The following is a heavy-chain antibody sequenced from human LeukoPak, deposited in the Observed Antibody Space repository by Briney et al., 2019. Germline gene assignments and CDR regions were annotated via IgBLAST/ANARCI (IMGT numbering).Heavy chain of an antibody. V-gene: IGHV3-15*01. J-gene: IGHJ4*02. D-gene: IGHD1-1*01. CDR1: GFTFSNAW. Sequence: GGSLRLFCAASGFTFSNAWMSWVRQAPGKGLEWVGRIKSKTDGGATDYAAPVKGRFTISRDDSKNTLYLQMNSLKTEDTAVYYCTTDSTTVLPRVYWGQGTLVTVSS. CDR3: TTDSTTVLPRVY. CDR2: IKSKTDGGAT.